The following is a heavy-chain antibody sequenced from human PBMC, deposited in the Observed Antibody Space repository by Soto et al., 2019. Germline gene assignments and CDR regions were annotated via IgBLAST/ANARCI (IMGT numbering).Heavy chain of an antibody. D-gene: IGHD2-8*02. CDR2: IDPEDGEV. CDR1: GYSFTAFY. J-gene: IGHJ6*02. CDR3: ATQITLTGGLLRNDYYVMDI. V-gene: IGHV1-69-2*01. Sequence: GASVSVSCKASGYSFTAFYIHWVRQAPGKGLDWMGLIDPEDGEVKYAEKFHGRVSITADTSVDTVYMQLNSLRSDDTADYFCATQITLTGGLLRNDYYVMDIWGQGTTVPVSS.